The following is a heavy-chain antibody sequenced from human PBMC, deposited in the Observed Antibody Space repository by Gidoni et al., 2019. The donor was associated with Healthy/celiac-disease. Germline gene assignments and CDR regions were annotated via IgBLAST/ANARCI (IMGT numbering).Heavy chain of an antibody. CDR3: AREGYSGAGYGMDV. CDR1: GYTFTSYY. CDR2: INPSGGST. Sequence: QVQLVQSGAEVKKPGASVKVSCTASGYTFTSYYMHWVRQAPGQGLAWMGIINPSGGSTSYAQKFQGRVTMTRDTSTRTVYMELSSLRSEDTAVYYCAREGYSGAGYGMDVWGQGTTVTVSS. V-gene: IGHV1-46*03. D-gene: IGHD1-26*01. J-gene: IGHJ6*02.